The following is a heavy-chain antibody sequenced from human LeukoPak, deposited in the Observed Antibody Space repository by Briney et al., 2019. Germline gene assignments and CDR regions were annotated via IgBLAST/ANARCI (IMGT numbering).Heavy chain of an antibody. D-gene: IGHD3-22*01. V-gene: IGHV1-46*01. J-gene: IGHJ4*02. CDR1: GYTFTSYY. CDR2: INPSGGST. Sequence: GASVKVSCKASGYTFTSYYMHWVRQAAGQGLEWMGIINPSGGSTSYAQKFQGRVTMTRDMSTSTVYMELSSLRSEDTAVYYCARGLMIARYFDYWGQGTLVTVSS. CDR3: ARGLMIARYFDY.